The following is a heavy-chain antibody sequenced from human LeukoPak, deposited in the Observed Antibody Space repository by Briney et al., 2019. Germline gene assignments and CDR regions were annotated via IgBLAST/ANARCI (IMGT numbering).Heavy chain of an antibody. J-gene: IGHJ5*02. Sequence: GGSLRLSCAASGFTFSSYAMHWVRQAPGKGLEWVAVISYDGSNKYYADSVKGRFTISRDNSKNTLYLQMNSLRAEDTAVYYCAKGVRGVIASNWFDPWGQGTLVTVSS. CDR3: AKGVRGVIASNWFDP. D-gene: IGHD3-10*01. V-gene: IGHV3-30-3*01. CDR2: ISYDGSNK. CDR1: GFTFSSYA.